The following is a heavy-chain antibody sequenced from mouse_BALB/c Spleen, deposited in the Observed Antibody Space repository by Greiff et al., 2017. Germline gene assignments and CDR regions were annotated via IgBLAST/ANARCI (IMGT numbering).Heavy chain of an antibody. J-gene: IGHJ2*01. CDR1: GYSITSDYA. V-gene: IGHV3-2*02. D-gene: IGHD1-1*01. CDR3: ARQEITTVVALYYFDY. CDR2: ISYSGST. Sequence: VQLKESGPGLVKPSQSLSLTCTVTGYSITSDYAWNWIRQFPGNKLEWMGYISYSGSTSYNPSLKSRISITRDTSKNQFFLQLNSVTTEDTATYYCARQEITTVVALYYFDYWGQGTTLTVSS.